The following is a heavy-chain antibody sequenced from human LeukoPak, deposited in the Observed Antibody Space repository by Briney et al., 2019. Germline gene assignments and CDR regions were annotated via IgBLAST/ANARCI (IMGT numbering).Heavy chain of an antibody. CDR2: IYYSGST. V-gene: IGHV4-59*01. Sequence: SETLSLTCTVSGGSISSYYWSWIRQPPGKGLEWIGYIYYSGSTNYNPSLKSRVTISVDTSKNQFSLKLSSVTAADTAVYYCARERPDFNWFDPWGQGTLVTVSS. CDR1: GGSISSYY. CDR3: ARERPDFNWFDP. D-gene: IGHD3-3*01. J-gene: IGHJ5*01.